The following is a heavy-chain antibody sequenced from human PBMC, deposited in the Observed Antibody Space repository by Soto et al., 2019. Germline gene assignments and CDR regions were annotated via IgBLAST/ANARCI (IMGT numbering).Heavy chain of an antibody. CDR2: IIPIFGTA. CDR1: GGTFSSYA. CDR3: ARGMIVVVITTFYYYGMDV. D-gene: IGHD3-22*01. V-gene: IGHV1-69*13. J-gene: IGHJ6*02. Sequence: SVKVSCKASGGTFSSYAISWVRQAPGQGLEWMGGIIPIFGTANYAQKFQGRVTITADESTSTAYMELSSLRSEDTAVYYCARGMIVVVITTFYYYGMDVWGQGTTVTASS.